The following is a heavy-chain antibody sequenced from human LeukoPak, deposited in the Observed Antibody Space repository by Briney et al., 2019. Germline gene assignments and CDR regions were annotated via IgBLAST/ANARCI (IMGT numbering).Heavy chain of an antibody. CDR3: ARGLGYYGSGSYYWFDP. Sequence: SETLSLTCAVYGGSFSGYYWSWIRQPPGKGLEWIGEINHSGSTNYNPSLKSRVTISVDTSKNQFSLKLSSVTAADTAVYYCARGLGYYGSGSYYWFDPWGQGTLVTVSS. CDR2: INHSGST. D-gene: IGHD3-10*01. CDR1: GGSFSGYY. J-gene: IGHJ5*02. V-gene: IGHV4-34*01.